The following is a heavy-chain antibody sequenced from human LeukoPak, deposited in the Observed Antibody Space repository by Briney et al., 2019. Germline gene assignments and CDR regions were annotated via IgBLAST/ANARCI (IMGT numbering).Heavy chain of an antibody. V-gene: IGHV4-59*01. CDR3: ARLYQQSKWKYYYYYMDV. J-gene: IGHJ6*03. D-gene: IGHD1-1*01. Sequence: SETLSLTCAVYGGSFSGYYWSWIRQPPGRGLEWIGYVFDSGSTNYNPSLKSRVTISVDPSTKQFSLRLSSVTAADTAVYYCARLYQQSKWKYYYYYMDVWGKGTAVTVSS. CDR2: VFDSGST. CDR1: GGSFSGYY.